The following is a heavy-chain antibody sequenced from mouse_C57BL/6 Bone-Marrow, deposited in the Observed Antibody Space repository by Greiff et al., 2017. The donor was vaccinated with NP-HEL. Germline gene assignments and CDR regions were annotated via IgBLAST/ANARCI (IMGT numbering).Heavy chain of an antibody. D-gene: IGHD1-1*01. J-gene: IGHJ3*01. CDR2: ISNGGGST. Sequence: EVKLVESGGGLVQPGGSLKLSCAASGFTFSDYYMYWVRQTPEKRLEWVAYISNGGGSTYYPDTVKGRFTLSRDNAKNTLYLQMSRLKSEDTAMYYCARRVGSWFAYWGQGTLVTVSA. CDR3: ARRVGSWFAY. CDR1: GFTFSDYY. V-gene: IGHV5-12*01.